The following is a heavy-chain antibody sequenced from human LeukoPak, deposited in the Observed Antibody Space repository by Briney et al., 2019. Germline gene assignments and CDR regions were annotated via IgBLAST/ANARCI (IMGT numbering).Heavy chain of an antibody. CDR1: GYTFTGYY. J-gene: IGHJ1*01. V-gene: IGHV1-2*04. Sequence: ASVKVSCKASGYTFTGYYMHWVRQAPGQGLEWMGWINPNSGGTNYAQKFQGWVTMTRDTSISTAYMELSRLRSDDTAVYYCARGLGVSSSWYPPDYFQHWGQGTLVTVSS. CDR2: INPNSGGT. D-gene: IGHD6-13*01. CDR3: ARGLGVSSSWYPPDYFQH.